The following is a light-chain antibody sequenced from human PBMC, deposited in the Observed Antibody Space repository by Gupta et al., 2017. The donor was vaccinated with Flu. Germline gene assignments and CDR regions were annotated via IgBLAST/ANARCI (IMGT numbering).Light chain of an antibody. V-gene: IGKV2-28*01. CDR2: MVS. J-gene: IGKJ2*01. Sequence: DILLTQSPLLLPVSPGEPSSISCTSSQGLLHSNGYNYLDWYYQKPGQPPQLLMFMVSKRASGVPERFSGSGSGTKFTLNISRVEAEEFGIYYCRQGLQGPRTFGQGTXMEIK. CDR1: QGLLHSNGYNY. CDR3: RQGLQGPRT.